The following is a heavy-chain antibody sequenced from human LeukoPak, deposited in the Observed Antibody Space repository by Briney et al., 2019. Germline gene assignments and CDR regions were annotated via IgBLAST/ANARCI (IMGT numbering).Heavy chain of an antibody. V-gene: IGHV4-4*02. CDR2: IYHSGST. Sequence: SGTLSLTCAVSGDSISSSNWWSWVRQPPGKGLEWIGEIYHSGSTNYKPSLKSRVTISVDKSKKQVSLKLSSVTAADTAVYYCARVSYSSNLYYFDYWGQGTLVTVSS. J-gene: IGHJ4*02. CDR1: GDSISSSNW. CDR3: ARVSYSSNLYYFDY. D-gene: IGHD6-13*01.